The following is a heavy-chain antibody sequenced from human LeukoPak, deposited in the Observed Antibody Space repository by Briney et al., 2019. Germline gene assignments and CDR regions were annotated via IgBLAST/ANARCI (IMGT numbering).Heavy chain of an antibody. Sequence: KASETLSLTCTVSGYSISSSYYWGWIRQPPGKGLEWIGSMDFSGSTYYNPSLKSRVTISVDTSKNQFSLRLSSVTAADTAVYYCARVTRLGVAGTSWYFDLWGRGTLVTVSS. V-gene: IGHV4-38-2*02. CDR3: ARVTRLGVAGTSWYFDL. CDR2: MDFSGST. J-gene: IGHJ2*01. D-gene: IGHD6-19*01. CDR1: GYSISSSYY.